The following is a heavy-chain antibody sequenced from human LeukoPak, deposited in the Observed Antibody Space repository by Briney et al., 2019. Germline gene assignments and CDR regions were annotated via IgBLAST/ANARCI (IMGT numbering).Heavy chain of an antibody. J-gene: IGHJ4*02. CDR2: INPSGGST. Sequence: GASVKVSCKASGYTFTSYYMHWVRQAPGQGLEWMGIINPSGGSTSYAQKFQGRVTMTTDTSTSTAYMELRSLRADDTAIYYCARESGGYYGGAFDYWGQGTLVTVSS. D-gene: IGHD3-22*01. CDR1: GYTFTSYY. V-gene: IGHV1-46*01. CDR3: ARESGGYYGGAFDY.